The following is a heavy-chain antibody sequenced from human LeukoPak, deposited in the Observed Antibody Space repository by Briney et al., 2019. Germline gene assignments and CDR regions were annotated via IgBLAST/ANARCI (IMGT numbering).Heavy chain of an antibody. J-gene: IGHJ4*02. CDR2: VSNSGVDT. CDR3: AKSHSVAQRGYFDY. D-gene: IGHD4-23*01. CDR1: GFTFTTYA. Sequence: GGSLRLSCAASGFTFTTYAMRWVRQAPGKGLEWVSTVSNSGVDTYYAASVRGRFTISRDNSRNTVFLQINSLRAEDTAVYYCAKSHSVAQRGYFDYWGQGTLVTVSS. V-gene: IGHV3-23*01.